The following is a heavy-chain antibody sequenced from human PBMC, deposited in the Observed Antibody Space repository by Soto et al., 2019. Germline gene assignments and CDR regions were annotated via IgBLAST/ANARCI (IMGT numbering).Heavy chain of an antibody. D-gene: IGHD3-9*01. CDR2: IYYRGST. J-gene: IGHJ3*02. Sequence: SETLSLTCTVSGGSFGNYYWSWIRQPPGKGLEWIGYIYYRGSTNYNPSLKSRVTISVDTSKHQFSLKLSSVTAADSAVYYCARAMRDVLTGFSNDPFDIWGQGTMVTVSS. CDR1: GGSFGNYY. CDR3: ARAMRDVLTGFSNDPFDI. V-gene: IGHV4-59*01.